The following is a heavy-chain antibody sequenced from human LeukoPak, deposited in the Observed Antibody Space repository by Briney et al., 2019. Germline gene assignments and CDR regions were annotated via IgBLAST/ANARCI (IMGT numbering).Heavy chain of an antibody. D-gene: IGHD3-10*01. CDR1: GGSFSGYY. CDR2: INHSGST. Sequence: SETLSLTCAVSGGSFSGYYWSWIRQPPGKGLEWIGEINHSGSTNYNPSLKSRVTISVDTSKNQFSLKLSSVTAADTAVYYCARSGPWGYYYASGSYYPDYWGQGTLVTVSS. J-gene: IGHJ4*02. CDR3: ARSGPWGYYYASGSYYPDY. V-gene: IGHV4-34*01.